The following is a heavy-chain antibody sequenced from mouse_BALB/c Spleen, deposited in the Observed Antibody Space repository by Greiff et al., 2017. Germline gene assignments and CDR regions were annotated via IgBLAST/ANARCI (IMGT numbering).Heavy chain of an antibody. CDR3: ARAGSAMDY. Sequence: EVQLVESGGDLVKPGGSLKLSCAASGFTFSSYGMSWVRQTPDKRLEWVATISSGGSYTYYPDSVKGRFTISRDNAKNTLYLQMSSLKSEDTAMYYCARAGSAMDYWGQGTSVTVSS. CDR1: GFTFSSYG. CDR2: ISSGGSYT. V-gene: IGHV5-6*01. J-gene: IGHJ4*01. D-gene: IGHD4-1*01.